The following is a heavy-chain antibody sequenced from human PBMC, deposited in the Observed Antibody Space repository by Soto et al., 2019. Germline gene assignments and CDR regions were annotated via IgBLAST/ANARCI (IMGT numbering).Heavy chain of an antibody. V-gene: IGHV4-59*01. CDR2: IYYSGST. D-gene: IGHD3-3*01. J-gene: IGHJ6*02. Sequence: PSETLSLTCTVSGGSISSYYWRWIRQPPGKGLEWIGYIYYSGSTNYNPSLKSRVTISVDTSKNQFSLKLSSVTAADTAAYYCARLKGQSYYDFWRGYKKEKKNYYYYGMDVWGQGTTVTVSS. CDR3: ARLKGQSYYDFWRGYKKEKKNYYYYGMDV. CDR1: GGSISSYY.